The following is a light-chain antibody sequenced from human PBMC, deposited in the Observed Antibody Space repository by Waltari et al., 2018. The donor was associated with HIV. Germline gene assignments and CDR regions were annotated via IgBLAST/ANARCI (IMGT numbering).Light chain of an antibody. J-gene: IGLJ1*01. Sequence: QSALTQPASVSGSRGQSITISCTGTSSDIGAYKHVSWYQHHPAKAPKLMIYEVNSRPSGISSRFSGPKSANTASLTISGLQAEDEADYYCCSYAGTYIVFGTGTEVTVL. CDR2: EVN. V-gene: IGLV2-14*01. CDR3: CSYAGTYIV. CDR1: SSDIGAYKH.